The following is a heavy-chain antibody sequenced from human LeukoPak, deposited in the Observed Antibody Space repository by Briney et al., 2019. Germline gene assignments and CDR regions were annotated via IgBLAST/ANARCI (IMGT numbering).Heavy chain of an antibody. V-gene: IGHV3-7*03. D-gene: IGHD3-3*01. CDR1: GFTFSSYW. CDR2: INHNGNVN. J-gene: IGHJ5*02. Sequence: GGSLRLSCAASGFTFSSYWMNWARQAPGKGLEWVASINHNGNVNYYVDSVKGRFTISRDNAKNSLYLQMSNLRAEDTAVYYCARDLHYDFWSGLNWFDPWGQGTLVTVSS. CDR3: ARDLHYDFWSGLNWFDP.